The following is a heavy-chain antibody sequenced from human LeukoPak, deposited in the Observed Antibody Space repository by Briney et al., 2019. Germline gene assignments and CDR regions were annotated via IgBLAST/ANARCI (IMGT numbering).Heavy chain of an antibody. J-gene: IGHJ4*02. CDR3: ARSPSYSSGWYQDY. CDR2: ISSSSSYI. D-gene: IGHD6-19*01. Sequence: GGSLRLSCAASGFTFNSYSMNWVRQAPGKGLEWVSSISSSSSYIYYADSVKGRFTISRDNAKNSLYLQMNSLRAEDTAVYYCARSPSYSSGWYQDYWGQGTLVTVSS. V-gene: IGHV3-21*01. CDR1: GFTFNSYS.